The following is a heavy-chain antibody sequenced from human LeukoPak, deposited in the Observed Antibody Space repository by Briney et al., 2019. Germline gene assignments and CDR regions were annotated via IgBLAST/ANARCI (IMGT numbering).Heavy chain of an antibody. CDR3: ARDRFGGNSNAFDI. Sequence: PGGSLRLSCAASGFTFSNYWMDWVSQVPGRGPVWVSRVGTDGSSTAYADYVKGRFTISRDNAKNTLYLQMNSLRVEDTAVYYCARDRFGGNSNAFDIWGQGTLVTVSS. CDR2: VGTDGSST. CDR1: GFTFSNYW. J-gene: IGHJ3*02. V-gene: IGHV3-74*01. D-gene: IGHD4-23*01.